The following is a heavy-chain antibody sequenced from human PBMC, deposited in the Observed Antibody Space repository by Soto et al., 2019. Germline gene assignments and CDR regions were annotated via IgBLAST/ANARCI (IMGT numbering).Heavy chain of an antibody. J-gene: IGHJ4*02. CDR3: ARDKITGLFDY. CDR2: INDSGST. D-gene: IGHD2-8*02. V-gene: IGHV4-34*01. CDR1: GGSFNDDY. Sequence: SETLSLTCAVEGGSFNDDYLSWIRQPPGKGLEWIGEINDSGSTKYNPSLKSRVTISVDTSKNQFSLKLTSVTAADTAVYYCARDKITGLFDYWGQGTLVTVSS.